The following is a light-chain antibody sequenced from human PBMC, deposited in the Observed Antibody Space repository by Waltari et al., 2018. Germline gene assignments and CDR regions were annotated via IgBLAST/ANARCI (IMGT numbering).Light chain of an antibody. V-gene: IGLV1-44*01. CDR1: RSNIGSNT. Sequence: QSVLTQPPSASGTPGQRVTISCSGSRSNIGSNTVNWYQPLPGTAPKLLIYSNNQRPSGVPDRFAGSKSGTSASLAISGLQSEDEADYYCAAWDDSLKGRVFGGGTKLTVL. J-gene: IGLJ3*02. CDR2: SNN. CDR3: AAWDDSLKGRV.